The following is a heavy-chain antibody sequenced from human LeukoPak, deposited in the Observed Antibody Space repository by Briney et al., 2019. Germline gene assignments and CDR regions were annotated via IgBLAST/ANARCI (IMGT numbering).Heavy chain of an antibody. CDR2: INWSGATT. J-gene: IGHJ4*02. CDR1: GFTFDDYG. D-gene: IGHD5-12*01. Sequence: GGSLRLSCAASGFTFDDYGMSWVRQAPGKGLEWVSGINWSGATTAYADSVKGRFTISRDSAKNSLYLQMNSLRAEDTALYYCARNFGGYDGTDYWGQGTLVTVSS. CDR3: ARNFGGYDGTDY. V-gene: IGHV3-20*04.